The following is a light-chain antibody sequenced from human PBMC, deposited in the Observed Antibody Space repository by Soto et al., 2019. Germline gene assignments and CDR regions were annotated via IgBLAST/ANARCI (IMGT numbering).Light chain of an antibody. CDR1: QSVSSSY. Sequence: EIVLTQSPGTLSLSPGERATISCRASQSVSSSYLAWYQQKPGQAPRPLIYGASSRAIGIPDRFSGSGSGTDFTLTISRLELEDFAVYYCQQYGSSPWTFGQGTKVDIK. V-gene: IGKV3-20*01. CDR3: QQYGSSPWT. J-gene: IGKJ1*01. CDR2: GAS.